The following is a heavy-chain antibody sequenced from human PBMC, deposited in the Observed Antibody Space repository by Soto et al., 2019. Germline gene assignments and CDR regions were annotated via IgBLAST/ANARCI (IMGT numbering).Heavy chain of an antibody. D-gene: IGHD1-26*01. CDR2: IRSKPYGGTT. J-gene: IGHJ4*02. CDR1: GFTFGYFA. Sequence: GGSLRLSCTASGFTFGYFAMTGVRQAPGKGLEWVGFIRSKPYGGTTEYAASVKDRFTISRDDSKSIAYLQMNSLKTEDTAVYYCAREFSGSYPDYWGQGTLVTVSS. CDR3: AREFSGSYPDY. V-gene: IGHV3-49*04.